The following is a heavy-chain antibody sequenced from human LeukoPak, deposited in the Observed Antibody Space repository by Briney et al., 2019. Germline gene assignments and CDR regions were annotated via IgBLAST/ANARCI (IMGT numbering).Heavy chain of an antibody. J-gene: IGHJ4*02. D-gene: IGHD3-10*01. CDR3: ARAVGGDGSGSL. Sequence: PSETLSLTCTVSGDSISTYYWSWIRQPPGKGLEWIGYIYYRVTSDYNPSLKSRVTMSVDMSTRQISLKWSSVTAAETAVYYCARAVGGDGSGSLWGPGTLVTVSS. V-gene: IGHV4-59*01. CDR2: IYYRVTS. CDR1: GDSISTYY.